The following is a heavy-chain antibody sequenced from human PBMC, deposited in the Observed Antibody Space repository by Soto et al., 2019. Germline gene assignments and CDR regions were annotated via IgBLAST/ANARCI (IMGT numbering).Heavy chain of an antibody. CDR1: GFTFSSYG. Sequence: QVQLVESGGGVVQSGRSLRLSCAASGFTFSSYGMHWVRQAPGKGLEWVAVIWYDGSNKYYADSVKGRFTISRDNSKNTLYLQMNSLRAEDTAVYYCARDLGDYDFWSGNNWFDPWGQGTLVTVSS. J-gene: IGHJ5*02. V-gene: IGHV3-33*01. D-gene: IGHD3-3*01. CDR3: ARDLGDYDFWSGNNWFDP. CDR2: IWYDGSNK.